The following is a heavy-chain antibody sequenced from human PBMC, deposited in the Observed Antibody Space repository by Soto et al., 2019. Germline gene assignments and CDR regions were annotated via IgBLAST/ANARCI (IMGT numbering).Heavy chain of an antibody. CDR3: ARTGDTAMAIDY. Sequence: RASVKVSCKASGGTFSSYAISWVRQAPGQGLEWMGGIIPIFGTANYAQKFQGRVTITADESTSTAYMELSSLRSEDTAVYYCARTGDTAMAIDYWGQGTLVTVSS. CDR2: IIPIFGTA. V-gene: IGHV1-69*13. CDR1: GGTFSSYA. D-gene: IGHD5-18*01. J-gene: IGHJ4*02.